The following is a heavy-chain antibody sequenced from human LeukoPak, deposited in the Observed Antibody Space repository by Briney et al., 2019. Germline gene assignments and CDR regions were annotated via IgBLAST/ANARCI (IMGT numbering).Heavy chain of an antibody. D-gene: IGHD5-18*01. CDR2: ISSSGSTI. J-gene: IGHJ5*02. CDR1: GFTFSSYE. Sequence: GGSLRLSCAASGFTFSSYEMNWVRQAPGKGLEWVSYISSSGSTIYYADSVKGRFTNSRDNAKNSLYLQMNSLRAEDTAVYYCARGLTAMVGNWFDPWGQGTLVTVSS. V-gene: IGHV3-48*03. CDR3: ARGLTAMVGNWFDP.